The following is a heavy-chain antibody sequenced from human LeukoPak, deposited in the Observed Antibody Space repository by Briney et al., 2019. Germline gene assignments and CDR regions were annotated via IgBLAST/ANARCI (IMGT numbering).Heavy chain of an antibody. D-gene: IGHD1-1*01. V-gene: IGHV3-30*02. J-gene: IGHJ4*02. CDR3: AKDTPTTGYHLDS. CDR2: IRYDGSDK. CDR1: GFTLRGYG. Sequence: PGGCLRLSCAASGFTLRGYGMHSVRPAPGKGLEWVAFIRYDGSDKSYADSVKGRFTISRDNSENTLYLQINSLRVEDTAVYYCAKDTPTTGYHLDSWGQGTLVTVSS.